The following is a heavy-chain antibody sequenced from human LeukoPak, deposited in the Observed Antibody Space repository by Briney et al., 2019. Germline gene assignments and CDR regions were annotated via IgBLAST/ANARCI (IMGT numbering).Heavy chain of an antibody. V-gene: IGHV4-4*07. J-gene: IGHJ4*02. Sequence: PSETLSLTCTVSGGSISNYYWSWIRQPAGKGLEWIGRVYASGSTYYNPSLKSRVTISVDTSKNQFSLRLNSVTAADTAMYYCARLRSSGDFDYWGQGTLVAVSS. CDR2: VYASGST. D-gene: IGHD1-26*01. CDR1: GGSISNYY. CDR3: ARLRSSGDFDY.